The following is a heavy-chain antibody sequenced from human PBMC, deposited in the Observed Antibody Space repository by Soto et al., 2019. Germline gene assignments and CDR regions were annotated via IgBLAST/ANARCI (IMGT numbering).Heavy chain of an antibody. D-gene: IGHD3-3*01. Sequence: ASVKVSCKASGYTFTSYNINWVRQAPGQGLEWVAGSNSNIGNSDHAQKFQGRLTVTRETSISTAYMELSSLRSDDTAVYYCVLLGVSDHWGPGTLVTVSA. J-gene: IGHJ4*02. CDR3: VLLGVSDH. CDR1: GYTFTSYN. CDR2: SNSNIGNS. V-gene: IGHV1-8*01.